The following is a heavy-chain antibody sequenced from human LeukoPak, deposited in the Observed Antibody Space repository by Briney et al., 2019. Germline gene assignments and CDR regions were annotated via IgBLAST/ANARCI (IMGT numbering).Heavy chain of an antibody. CDR3: ARSGVYYGSGSLFQH. D-gene: IGHD3-10*01. V-gene: IGHV3-66*01. CDR1: GFTVSSNY. Sequence: GGSLRLSCAASGFTVSSNYMSWVRQAPGKGLEWVSVIYSGGSTYYADSVKGRFTISRDNSKNTLYLQMNSLRAEDTAVYYCARSGVYYGSGSLFQHWGQGTLVTVSS. CDR2: IYSGGST. J-gene: IGHJ1*01.